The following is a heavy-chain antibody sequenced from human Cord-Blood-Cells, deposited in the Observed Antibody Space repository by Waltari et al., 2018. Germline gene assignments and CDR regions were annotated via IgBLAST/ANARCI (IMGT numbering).Heavy chain of an antibody. J-gene: IGHJ4*02. V-gene: IGHV1-46*01. D-gene: IGHD3-10*01. CDR2: INPSGGST. CDR1: GYTFTSYY. CDR3: ARDLLGRRGDY. Sequence: QVQLVQSGAEVKKPGASVKVSCKASGYTFTSYYMHWVRQAPGQGLEWMGIINPSGGSTSYEKKFQGRVTMARDTSTSTVYMELSSLRSEDTAVYYCARDLLGRRGDYWGQGTLVTVSS.